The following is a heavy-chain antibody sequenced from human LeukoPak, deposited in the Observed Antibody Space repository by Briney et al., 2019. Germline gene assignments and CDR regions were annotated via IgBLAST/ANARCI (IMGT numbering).Heavy chain of an antibody. J-gene: IGHJ3*02. CDR2: IIPIFGTA. Sequence: SVTVSCKASGGTFSSYAISWVRQAPGQGLEWMGGIIPIFGTANYAQKFQGRVTITADESTSTAYMELSSLRSEDTAVYYCARYPIYYDSSGYYYRLGAFDIWGQGTMVTASS. D-gene: IGHD3-22*01. V-gene: IGHV1-69*13. CDR1: GGTFSSYA. CDR3: ARYPIYYDSSGYYYRLGAFDI.